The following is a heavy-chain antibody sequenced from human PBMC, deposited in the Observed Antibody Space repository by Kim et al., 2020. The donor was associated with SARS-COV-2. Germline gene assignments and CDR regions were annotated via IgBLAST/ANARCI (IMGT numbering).Heavy chain of an antibody. D-gene: IGHD6-13*01. V-gene: IGHV4-39*01. Sequence: SLKSRVTISVDTSKNQFSLKLSSVTAADTAVYYCARHSSIAAAGSGWFDPWGQGTLVTVSS. J-gene: IGHJ5*02. CDR3: ARHSSIAAAGSGWFDP.